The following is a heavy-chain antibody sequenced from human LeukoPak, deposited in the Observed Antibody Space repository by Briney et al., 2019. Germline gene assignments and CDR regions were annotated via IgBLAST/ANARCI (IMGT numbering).Heavy chain of an antibody. CDR1: GFTFYDYT. Sequence: GGSLRLPCAASGFTFYDYTMHWVRQAPGKGLVWVSLLSWDGGSTSYADSVKGRFTIYRDNRKSSLYLQMNSLRTEDTALYYCAIGRRSGYYWTPFDYWGQGTLVTVSS. J-gene: IGHJ4*02. V-gene: IGHV3-43*01. CDR2: LSWDGGST. D-gene: IGHD3-22*01. CDR3: AIGRRSGYYWTPFDY.